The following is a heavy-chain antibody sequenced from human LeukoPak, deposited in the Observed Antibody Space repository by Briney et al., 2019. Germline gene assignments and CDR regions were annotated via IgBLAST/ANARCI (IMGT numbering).Heavy chain of an antibody. CDR3: AKVGTWELQRVFEN. CDR1: GFTFSDYW. V-gene: IGHV3-7*01. Sequence: GGSLRLSCAASGFTFSDYWMTWVRQVPGKGLEWVANVGRDGSEKNYVDSVEGRFTISRDNAKKSLDLEMNSLRVEDKALYYCAKVGTWELQRVFENWGQGTLVTVSS. D-gene: IGHD1-26*01. CDR2: VGRDGSEK. J-gene: IGHJ4*02.